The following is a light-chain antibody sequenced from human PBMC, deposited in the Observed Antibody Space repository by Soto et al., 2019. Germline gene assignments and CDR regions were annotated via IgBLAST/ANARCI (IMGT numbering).Light chain of an antibody. CDR3: SSYTDSSTYVV. J-gene: IGLJ2*01. V-gene: IGLV2-14*01. CDR2: EVT. CDR1: SSDVGDYNY. Sequence: QSALTQPASVSGSPGQSITISCAGTSSDVGDYNYVSCYQQHPGKAPKLMIYEVTNRPSGVSNRFSGSKSGNTASLTISGLQAEDEADYYCSSYTDSSTYVVFGGGTKVTVL.